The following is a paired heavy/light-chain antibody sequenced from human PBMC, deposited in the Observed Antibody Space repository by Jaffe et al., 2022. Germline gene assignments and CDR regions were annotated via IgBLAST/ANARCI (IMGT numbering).Light chain of an antibody. Sequence: QSALTQPASVSGSPGQSITISCTGTSSDVGSYNLVSWHQQHPGKAPKLLIYEGSKRPSGVSNRFSGSKSGNTASLTISGLQAEDEADYYCFSYAGSSSYVFGTGTKVTVL. CDR1: SSDVGSYNL. V-gene: IGLV2-23*01. J-gene: IGLJ1*01. CDR3: FSYAGSSSYV. CDR2: EGS.
Heavy chain of an antibody. CDR2: INPNSGAT. CDR3: ASGRLVADTTTGRFFDY. D-gene: IGHD2-15*01. CDR1: GYTFTDYY. J-gene: IGHJ4*02. V-gene: IGHV1-2*02. Sequence: QVQLVQSGAEVKEPGASVKVSCKTSGYTFTDYYIHWVRQAPGQGLEWMGWINPNSGATKYAQKFQGRVTMTRDTSISTAYMELSRLTSDDTAIYYCASGRLVADTTTGRFFDYWGQGTLVTVSS.